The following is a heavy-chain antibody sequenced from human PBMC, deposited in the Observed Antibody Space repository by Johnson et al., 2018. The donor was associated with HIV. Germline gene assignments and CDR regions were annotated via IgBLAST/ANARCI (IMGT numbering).Heavy chain of an antibody. Sequence: VQLVESGGGVVQPGRSLRLSCAASGFTVSCNYMSWVRQAPGKGLEWVSVIYSGGSIYYADPVKGRFSISRDNSKNTLYLQMNSLKTEDTAVYYCTTDGRIPVAHHDAFDVWGQGTMVTVSS. V-gene: IGHV3-66*01. D-gene: IGHD6-19*01. CDR3: TTDGRIPVAHHDAFDV. J-gene: IGHJ3*01. CDR2: IYSGGSI. CDR1: GFTVSCNY.